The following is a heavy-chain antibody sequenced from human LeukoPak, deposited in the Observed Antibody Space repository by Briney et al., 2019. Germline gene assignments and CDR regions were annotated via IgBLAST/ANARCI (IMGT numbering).Heavy chain of an antibody. CDR3: AKVTMGDVWFDP. CDR1: GFTLTSTG. CDR2: MHYDGRNI. V-gene: IGHV3-30*02. Sequence: GGSLRLSCAMSGFTLTSTGMHWVRQAPGKGLEWVAFMHYDGRNILYADSVKGRFSISTDNSKNMVYLQTSSLRAEDTAVYYCAKVTMGDVWFDPWGQRTLVTVSS. J-gene: IGHJ5*02. D-gene: IGHD3-16*01.